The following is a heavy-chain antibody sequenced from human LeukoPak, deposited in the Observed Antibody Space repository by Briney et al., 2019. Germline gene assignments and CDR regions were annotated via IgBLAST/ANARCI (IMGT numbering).Heavy chain of an antibody. V-gene: IGHV4-59*01. J-gene: IGHJ3*02. CDR1: GGSISSYY. D-gene: IGHD6-13*01. Sequence: KASETLSLTCTVSGGSISSYYWSWIRQPPGKGLEWIGYIYYSGSTNYNPSLKSRVTISVDTSKNQFSLKLSSVTAADTAVYYCARATYSSSADVFDIWGQGTMVTVSS. CDR2: IYYSGST. CDR3: ARATYSSSADVFDI.